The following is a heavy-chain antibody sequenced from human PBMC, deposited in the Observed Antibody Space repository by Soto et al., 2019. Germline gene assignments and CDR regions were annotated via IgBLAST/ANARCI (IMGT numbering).Heavy chain of an antibody. CDR1: GFTFSDYT. J-gene: IGHJ4*02. CDR3: ARRTNGYFGY. CDR2: ILSDYNT. D-gene: IGHD2-8*01. Sequence: EVQLLESGGGLAQPGGSLTLSCAASGFTFSDYTMSWVRQAPGQVLECISVILSDYNTFYADSVRGRFTISRDNSKNTLYLEMNSLRAEDTAVYYCARRTNGYFGYWGQGALVTVSS. V-gene: IGHV3-23*03.